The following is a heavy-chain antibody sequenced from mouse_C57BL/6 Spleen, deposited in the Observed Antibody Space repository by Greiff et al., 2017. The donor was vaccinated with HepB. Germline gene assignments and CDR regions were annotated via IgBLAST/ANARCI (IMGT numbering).Heavy chain of an antibody. CDR2: IDPTDSYT. J-gene: IGHJ1*03. D-gene: IGHD1-1*02. Sequence: VQLQQPGAELVRPGTSVKLSCKASGYTFTSYWMHWVKQRTGQGLEWIGVIDPTDSYTNYNQKFKGKATLTVDKSSSTAYMQLSSLTSEDSAVYYCARSYSAYYYIDVWGTGTSVTVSS. V-gene: IGHV1-59*01. CDR3: ARSYSAYYYIDV. CDR1: GYTFTSYW.